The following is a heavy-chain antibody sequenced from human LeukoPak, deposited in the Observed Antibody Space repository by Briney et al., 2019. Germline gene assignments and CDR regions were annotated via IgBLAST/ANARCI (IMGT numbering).Heavy chain of an antibody. CDR3: ARVSGTHYYYYMDV. J-gene: IGHJ6*03. V-gene: IGHV1-2*02. D-gene: IGHD1-1*01. CDR2: INPNSGGT. Sequence: APVKVSCKTSGYTFTDYYMHWVRQAPGQGLEWMGWINPNSGGTNYAQKLQGRVTMTTDTSTSTAYMELRSLRSDDTAVYYCARVSGTHYYYYMDVWGKGTTVTVSS. CDR1: GYTFTDYY.